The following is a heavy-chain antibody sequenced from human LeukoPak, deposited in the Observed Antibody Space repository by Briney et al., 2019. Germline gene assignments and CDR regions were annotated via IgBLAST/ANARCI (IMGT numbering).Heavy chain of an antibody. CDR2: ISYDGGNK. D-gene: IGHD5-18*01. J-gene: IGHJ4*02. CDR3: ASNKDPPIERLWLRLDY. CDR1: GFTFSSYA. Sequence: GSLRLSCAASGFTFSSYAMHWVRQAPGKGLEWVAVISYDGGNKYYADSVKGRFTISRDNPKNTLYLQMNSLRAEDTAVYYCASNKDPPIERLWLRLDYWGQGTLVTVSS. V-gene: IGHV3-30-3*01.